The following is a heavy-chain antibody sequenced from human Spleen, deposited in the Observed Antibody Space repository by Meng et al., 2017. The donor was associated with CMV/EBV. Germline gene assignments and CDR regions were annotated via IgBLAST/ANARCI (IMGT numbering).Heavy chain of an antibody. J-gene: IGHJ4*02. CDR2: IDSSGSAM. V-gene: IGHV3-11*01. CDR1: GFTFSDYY. D-gene: IGHD6-13*01. Sequence: RLSFAASGFTFSDYYMSWIRQAPGKGLEWVSYIDSSGSAMYYTNSVKGRFTISRDNTKNSLYLQISSLRAEDTAVYYCSPPPGIADHWGQGTLVTVSS. CDR3: SPPPGIADH.